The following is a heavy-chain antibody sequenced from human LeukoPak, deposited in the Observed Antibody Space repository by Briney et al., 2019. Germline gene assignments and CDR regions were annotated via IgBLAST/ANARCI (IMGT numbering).Heavy chain of an antibody. CDR1: GYTFTGYY. D-gene: IGHD4-17*01. CDR2: INPNNGVT. V-gene: IGHV1-2*02. CDR3: ARSLNYGDFLFDY. J-gene: IGHJ4*02. Sequence: ASVKVSCKASGYTFTGYYLHWVRQAPGQGLEWMGWINPNNGVTNYAQNFQGRVTMTRDTSISTAYMELSSLRSDDTAVYYCARSLNYGDFLFDYWGQGTLVTVSS.